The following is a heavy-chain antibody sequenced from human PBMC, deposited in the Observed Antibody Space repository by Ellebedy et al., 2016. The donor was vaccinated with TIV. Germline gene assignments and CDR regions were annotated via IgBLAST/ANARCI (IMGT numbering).Heavy chain of an antibody. CDR1: GGTFSSYA. D-gene: IGHD4-23*01. CDR2: IIPIFGTA. V-gene: IGHV1-69*13. J-gene: IGHJ4*02. Sequence: ASVKVSCKASGGTFSSYAISWVRQAPGQGLEWMGGIIPIFGTANYAQKFQGRVTITADESTSTAYMELSSLRSEDTAVYYCARSGAVVRTHFDYWGQGTLVTVSS. CDR3: ARSGAVVRTHFDY.